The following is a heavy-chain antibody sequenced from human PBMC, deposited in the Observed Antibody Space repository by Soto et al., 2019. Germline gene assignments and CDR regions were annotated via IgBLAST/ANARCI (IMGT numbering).Heavy chain of an antibody. D-gene: IGHD2-2*01. J-gene: IGHJ5*02. CDR1: GFTFSSYR. CDR2: ISSASSFT. Sequence: PGGSLRLSCAASGFTFSSYRMNWVRQAPGKGLEWVSSISSASSFTYYAGSVKGRFTVSRDNAKNSLYLQMNSLRADDTAVYYCVRAANIEVHGDWFDPWGQGTLVTVSS. V-gene: IGHV3-21*01. CDR3: VRAANIEVHGDWFDP.